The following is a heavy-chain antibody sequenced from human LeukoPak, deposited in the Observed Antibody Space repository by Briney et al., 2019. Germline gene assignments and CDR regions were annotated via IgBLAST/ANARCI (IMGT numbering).Heavy chain of an antibody. CDR3: AKSRSGSANWALRIFDN. CDR1: GFSFGSEA. D-gene: IGHD3-10*01. Sequence: GGSLRLSCVVSGFSFGSEAMSWVRQAPGRGLEWVSSISPGGGTSYYADSVKGRFTISRDNSENTLYVEMNSLRAEDTAIYYCAKSRSGSANWALRIFDNWGQGTLVSVSS. J-gene: IGHJ4*02. V-gene: IGHV3-23*01. CDR2: ISPGGGTS.